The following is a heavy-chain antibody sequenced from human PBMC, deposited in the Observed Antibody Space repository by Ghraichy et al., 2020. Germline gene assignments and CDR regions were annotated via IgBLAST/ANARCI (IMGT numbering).Heavy chain of an antibody. CDR1: GFTFDDYA. CDR3: AKDLGGYYGSGSYYTDRTSYFDY. J-gene: IGHJ4*02. V-gene: IGHV3-9*01. D-gene: IGHD3-10*01. Sequence: GGSLRLSCAASGFTFDDYAMHWVRQAPGKGLEWVSGISWNSGSIGYADSVKGRFTISRDNAKNSLYLQMNSLRAEDTALYYCAKDLGGYYGSGSYYTDRTSYFDYWGQGTLVTVSS. CDR2: ISWNSGSI.